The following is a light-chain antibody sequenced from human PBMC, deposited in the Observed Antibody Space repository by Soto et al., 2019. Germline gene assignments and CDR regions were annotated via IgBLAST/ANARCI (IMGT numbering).Light chain of an antibody. CDR3: QQSYSTPWT. J-gene: IGKJ1*01. CDR2: AAS. V-gene: IGKV1-39*01. Sequence: DIQMTQSPSSLSASIGDRVTMTCRASQSISSYLNWYQQKPGKAPKLLIYAASSLQSGVPSRFSGSGSGTDFTLTISSLQPEDFATYYCQQSYSTPWTFGQGTKV. CDR1: QSISSY.